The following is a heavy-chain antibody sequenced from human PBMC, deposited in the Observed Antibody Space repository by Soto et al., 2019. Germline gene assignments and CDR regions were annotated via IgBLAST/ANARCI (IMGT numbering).Heavy chain of an antibody. D-gene: IGHD4-17*01. J-gene: IGHJ4*02. CDR1: GFTFTSYS. V-gene: IGHV3-48*02. Sequence: XXSLRLSCAASGFTFTSYSTHWVRQAPGKGLELVSYIRSSSSTIYYADSVKGRFTISRDNAKNSLYLQMNRMRDDDTAVYYCAMYSTVVNCLDYWGQGTLVTVSS. CDR2: IRSSSSTI. CDR3: AMYSTVVNCLDY.